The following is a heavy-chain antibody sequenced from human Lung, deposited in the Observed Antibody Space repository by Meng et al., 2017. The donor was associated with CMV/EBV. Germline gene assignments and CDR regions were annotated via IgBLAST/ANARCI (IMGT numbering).Heavy chain of an antibody. J-gene: IGHJ6*02. Sequence: GGSLRLXCAASGFTFDDHGMSWVRQAAGKGLEWVSGIRWNGDTTAYTDSVKGRFTISRDNAKNSLYLQMNNLRAEDTAFYYCARAVGPTLVDARDLWGQGPXVTGAS. D-gene: IGHD1-26*01. CDR3: ARAVGPTLVDARDL. V-gene: IGHV3-20*04. CDR1: GFTFDDHG. CDR2: IRWNGDTT.